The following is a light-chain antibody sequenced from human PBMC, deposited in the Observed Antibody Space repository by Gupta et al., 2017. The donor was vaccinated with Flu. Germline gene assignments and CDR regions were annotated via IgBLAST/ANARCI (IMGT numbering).Light chain of an antibody. V-gene: IGKV4-1*01. CDR3: QKEDSTPIT. J-gene: IGKJ3*01. Sequence: LGERATINGKFSKSELYSSNNKNNAAWYKQKPGQPPKLLNEWECNREYGGPDRFSGSGFGKDCTSTISSLQAEDGAVDYCQKEDSTPITCGHGTKVDIK. CDR1: KSELYSSNNKNN. CDR2: WEC.